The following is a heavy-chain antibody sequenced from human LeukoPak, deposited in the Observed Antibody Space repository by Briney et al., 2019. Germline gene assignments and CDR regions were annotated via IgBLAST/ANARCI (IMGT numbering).Heavy chain of an antibody. CDR3: ARDGGVTYYYFYYYMDV. CDR1: GGSICSSSYY. Sequence: SETLSLTCTVSGGSICSSSYYWGGIREPPGRRLEWIGDIYYSGSTNYNPSLKSRVIISVDTSKNQFPLKLSPVTAADTAVYYCARDGGVTYYYFYYYMDVWGKGTTVTVSS. D-gene: IGHD3-16*01. V-gene: IGHV4-61*05. CDR2: IYYSGST. J-gene: IGHJ6*03.